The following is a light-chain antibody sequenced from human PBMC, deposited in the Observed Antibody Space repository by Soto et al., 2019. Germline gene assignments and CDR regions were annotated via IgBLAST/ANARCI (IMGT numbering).Light chain of an antibody. CDR1: SSDVGGHNY. V-gene: IGLV2-14*01. Sequence: QSALTQPASVSGSPGQSITISCTGTSSDVGGHNYVSWYQQHPGKAPKLMIYEVSNRPSGVSNRFSGSKSGNTASLAISGLQAEDEADYYRSSYTSSYTRVFGTGTKLTVL. CDR2: EVS. CDR3: SSYTSSYTRV. J-gene: IGLJ1*01.